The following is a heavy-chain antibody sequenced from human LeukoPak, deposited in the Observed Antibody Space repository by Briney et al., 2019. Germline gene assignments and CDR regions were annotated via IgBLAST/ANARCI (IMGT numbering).Heavy chain of an antibody. Sequence: GGSLRLSCAASGFTFSSYGMHWVRQAPGKGLEWVAFIRYDGSNKYYADSVKGRFTISRDNSKNTLYLQMNSLRAEDTAVYYCAQGGLRFLTYWGQGTLVTVSS. J-gene: IGHJ4*02. CDR1: GFTFSSYG. CDR3: AQGGLRFLTY. V-gene: IGHV3-30*02. CDR2: IRYDGSNK. D-gene: IGHD3-3*01.